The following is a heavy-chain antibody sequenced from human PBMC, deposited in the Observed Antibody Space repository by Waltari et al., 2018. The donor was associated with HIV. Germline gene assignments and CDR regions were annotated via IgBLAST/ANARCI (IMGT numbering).Heavy chain of an antibody. Sequence: EVQLVESGGGLVQPGRSLRLSCAASGFTFDDYAMHWVRQAPGKGLDGVSGISWNSGRIGYADSVKGRFTISRDNAKNSLYLQMNSLRFEDTALYYCAKAISRIGVTEYYFDYWGQGTLVTVSS. CDR3: AKAISRIGVTEYYFDY. J-gene: IGHJ4*02. CDR2: ISWNSGRI. D-gene: IGHD6-19*01. CDR1: GFTFDDYA. V-gene: IGHV3-9*01.